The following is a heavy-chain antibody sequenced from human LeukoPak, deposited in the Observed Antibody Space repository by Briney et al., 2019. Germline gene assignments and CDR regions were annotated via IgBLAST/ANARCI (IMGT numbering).Heavy chain of an antibody. Sequence: PGGSLRLSCAASGFTFSSYGMHWVRQAPGKGLEWVAVISYDGSNKYYADSVKGRFTISRDNSKNTLYLQMNSLRAEDTAVYYCAKEGPSLWFGELLSYYFDYWGQGTLVTVSS. D-gene: IGHD3-10*01. CDR3: AKEGPSLWFGELLSYYFDY. CDR2: ISYDGSNK. CDR1: GFTFSSYG. J-gene: IGHJ4*02. V-gene: IGHV3-30*18.